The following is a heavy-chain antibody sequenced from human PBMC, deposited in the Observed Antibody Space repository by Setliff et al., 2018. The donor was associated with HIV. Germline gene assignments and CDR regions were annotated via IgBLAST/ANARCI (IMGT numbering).Heavy chain of an antibody. CDR2: ISWDGGST. CDR1: GFTFDDYS. Sequence: GVLKISCAASGFTFDDYSMHWVRQPPGKGLEWVSLISWDGGSTYYADSVKGRFTISRDDSKNSLYLQMNSLRPEDTAFYYCAKDTFSKVVATSLGYWGQGTLVTVSS. D-gene: IGHD5-12*01. CDR3: AKDTFSKVVATSLGY. V-gene: IGHV3-43*01. J-gene: IGHJ4*02.